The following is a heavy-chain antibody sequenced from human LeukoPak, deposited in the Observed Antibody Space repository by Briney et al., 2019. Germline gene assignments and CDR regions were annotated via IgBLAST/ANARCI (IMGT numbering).Heavy chain of an antibody. J-gene: IGHJ4*02. D-gene: IGHD3-9*01. CDR1: GFTFSSYE. CDR3: VTNFDPDVD. CDR2: ISSSGNTI. V-gene: IGHV3-48*03. Sequence: SGGSLRLSCAASGFTFSSYEMNWVRQAPGKGLEWVSYISSSGNTIYYADSVKGRFTISRDNAKNSLYLQMNSLRAEDTAVYYCVTNFDPDVDWGQGTLVTVSS.